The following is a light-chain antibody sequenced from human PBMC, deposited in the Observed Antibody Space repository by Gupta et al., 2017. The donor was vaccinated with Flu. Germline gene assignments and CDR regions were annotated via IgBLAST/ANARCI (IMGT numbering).Light chain of an antibody. CDR2: DDN. Sequence: MAIICSATNSSVVGMNNLSWYQHLPGTAPKLLVYDDNRRPPGVPERFSGSKSATSASLAINGLQTEDEADYYCSSWDDSRNVAVLGGGTKVTVL. CDR3: SSWDDSRNVAV. V-gene: IGLV1-44*01. CDR1: SSVVGMNN. J-gene: IGLJ3*02.